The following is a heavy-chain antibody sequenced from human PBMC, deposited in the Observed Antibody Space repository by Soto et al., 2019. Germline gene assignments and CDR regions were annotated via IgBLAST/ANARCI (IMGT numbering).Heavy chain of an antibody. CDR2: ISSSSSYI. CDR3: ARGNHVDSSGWRTYTDY. Sequence: EGSLRLSCAASGFTFSSYSMNWVRQAPGKGLEWVSSISSSSSYIYYADSVKGRFTISRDNAKNSLYLQMNSLRAEDTAVYYCARGNHVDSSGWRTYTDYCGQGTLVTGS. CDR1: GFTFSSYS. J-gene: IGHJ4*02. V-gene: IGHV3-21*01. D-gene: IGHD6-19*01.